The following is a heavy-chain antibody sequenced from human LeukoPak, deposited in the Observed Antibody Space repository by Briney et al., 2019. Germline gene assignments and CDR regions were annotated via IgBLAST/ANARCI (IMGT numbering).Heavy chain of an antibody. V-gene: IGHV4-59*01. CDR2: IYYSGST. J-gene: IGHJ4*02. D-gene: IGHD1-26*01. Sequence: SETLSLTCTVSGGSISSYYWSWIRQPPGKGLEWIGYIYYSGSTNYNPSLKSRVTISVDTSKNQFSLKLSSVTAADMAVYYCARYPPRRYIVGATTYDYWGQGTLVTVSS. CDR1: GGSISSYY. CDR3: ARYPPRRYIVGATTYDY.